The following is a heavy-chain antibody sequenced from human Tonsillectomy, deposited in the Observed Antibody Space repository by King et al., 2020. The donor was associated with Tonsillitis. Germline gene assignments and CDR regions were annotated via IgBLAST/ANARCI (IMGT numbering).Heavy chain of an antibody. CDR2: IKQDGSEK. D-gene: IGHD3-10*01. CDR1: GVTLSSYW. J-gene: IGHJ3*02. V-gene: IGHV3-7*03. CDR3: ARDRGAFDI. Sequence: VQLVQSGGGLVQPGGSLRLSCAVSGVTLSSYWMTWVRQAPGKGLEWVANIKQDGSEKYYVDSVKGRFTISRDNAKNSLYLQINSLRAEDTAVYYCARDRGAFDIWGQGTMVTVSS.